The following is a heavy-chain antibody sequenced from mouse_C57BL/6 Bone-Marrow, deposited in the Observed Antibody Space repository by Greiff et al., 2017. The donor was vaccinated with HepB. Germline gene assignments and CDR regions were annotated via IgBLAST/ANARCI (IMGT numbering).Heavy chain of an antibody. D-gene: IGHD1-1*01. CDR3: ARPPTYYGSRGWYFDV. CDR2: IYPRDGST. CDR1: GYTFTSYD. V-gene: IGHV1-85*01. J-gene: IGHJ1*03. Sequence: VQLKESGPELVKPGASVKLSCKASGYTFTSYDINWVKQRPGQGLEWIGWIYPRDGSTKYNEKFKGKATLTVDTSSSTAYMELHSLTSEDSAVYCCARPPTYYGSRGWYFDVWGTGTTVTVSS.